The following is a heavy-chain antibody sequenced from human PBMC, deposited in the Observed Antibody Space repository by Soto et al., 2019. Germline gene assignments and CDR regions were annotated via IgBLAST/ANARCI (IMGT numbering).Heavy chain of an antibody. J-gene: IGHJ4*02. D-gene: IGHD5-18*01. CDR3: ARGHGYGYPYYFDY. CDR2: IWYDGSNK. Sequence: GGSLRLSCAASGFTFSSYGMHWVRQAPGKGLEWVAVIWYDGSNKYYADSVKGRFTISRDNSKNTLYLQMNSLRAEDTAVYYCARGHGYGYPYYFDYWGQGTLVTVSS. CDR1: GFTFSSYG. V-gene: IGHV3-33*01.